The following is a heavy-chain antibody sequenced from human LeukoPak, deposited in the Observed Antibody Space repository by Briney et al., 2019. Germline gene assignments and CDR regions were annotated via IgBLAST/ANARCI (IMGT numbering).Heavy chain of an antibody. CDR2: ISGSGGST. D-gene: IGHD3-3*01. CDR3: AKDDFWSGRKGY. Sequence: PGGSLRLSCAASGFTFSSYAMSWVRQAPGKGLEWVSAISGSGGSTYYADSVKGRFTISRDNYKNTLYLQMNSLRAEDTAVYYCAKDDFWSGRKGYWGQGTLVTVSS. CDR1: GFTFSSYA. V-gene: IGHV3-23*01. J-gene: IGHJ4*02.